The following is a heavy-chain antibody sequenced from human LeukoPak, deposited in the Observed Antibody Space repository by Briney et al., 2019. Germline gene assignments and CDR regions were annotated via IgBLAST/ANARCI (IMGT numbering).Heavy chain of an antibody. CDR1: GYTFTSYG. D-gene: IGHD2-15*01. Sequence: GASVKVSCKASGYTFTSYGISWVRQAPGQGLEWMGWISAYNGNTNYAQKPQGRATMTTDTSTSTAYMELRSLRSDDTAVYYCARGCSGGSCYSAPFYYYYYGMDVWGQGTTVTVSS. V-gene: IGHV1-18*01. CDR3: ARGCSGGSCYSAPFYYYYYGMDV. J-gene: IGHJ6*02. CDR2: ISAYNGNT.